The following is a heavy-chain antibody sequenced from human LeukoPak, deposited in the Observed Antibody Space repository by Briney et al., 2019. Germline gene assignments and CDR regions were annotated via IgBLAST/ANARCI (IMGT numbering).Heavy chain of an antibody. D-gene: IGHD3-10*01. CDR1: GFTFSSYS. V-gene: IGHV3-48*01. CDR2: ISSSSSTI. CDR3: AREWFGEFRYYFDY. J-gene: IGHJ4*02. Sequence: GGSLRLSCAASGFTFSSYSMNWVRQAPGKGLEWVSYISSSSSTIYYADSVKGRFTISRDNAKNSLYLQMNSLRAEDTAVYYCAREWFGEFRYYFDYWGQGTLVTVSS.